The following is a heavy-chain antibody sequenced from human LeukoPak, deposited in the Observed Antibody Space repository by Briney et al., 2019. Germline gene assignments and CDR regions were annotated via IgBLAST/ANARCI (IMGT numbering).Heavy chain of an antibody. V-gene: IGHV4-39*01. CDR2: IYYTGSA. D-gene: IGHD2-2*01. Sequence: SETLSLTCTVSGGSISGGKDFWGWIRQSPGKGLEWIGHIYYTGSAYYNPSLKSRVTISADTSKNEFSLQLRSVTAADTAVYYCARRGITYSTSFFDSWGQGTLVAVSS. CDR1: GGSISGGKDF. J-gene: IGHJ4*02. CDR3: ARRGITYSTSFFDS.